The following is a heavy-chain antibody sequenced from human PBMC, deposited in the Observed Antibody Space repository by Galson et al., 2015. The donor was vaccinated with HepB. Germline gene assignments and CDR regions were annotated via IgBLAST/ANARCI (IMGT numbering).Heavy chain of an antibody. CDR1: GFTFSSYG. V-gene: IGHV3-30*18. D-gene: IGHD2-8*01. CDR3: ANSMVYAIVSPPFDY. CDR2: ISYDGSNK. J-gene: IGHJ4*02. Sequence: SLRLSCAASGFTFSSYGMHWVRQAPGKGLEWVAVISYDGSNKYYADSVKGRFTISRDNSKNTLYLQMNSLRAEDTAVYYCANSMVYAIVSPPFDYWGQGTLVTVSS.